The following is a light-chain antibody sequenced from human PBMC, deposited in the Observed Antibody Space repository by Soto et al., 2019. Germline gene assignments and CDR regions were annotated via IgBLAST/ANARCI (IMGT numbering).Light chain of an antibody. CDR1: QSVSSSY. CDR3: QQYSSSGWT. J-gene: IGKJ1*01. V-gene: IGKV3-20*01. CDR2: GAS. Sequence: EIVLTQSPGTLSLSPGERATLSCRASQSVSSSYLAWYQQKPGQAPSLLIYGASSRATGIPDMFSGSGSGTDFTLTISRLEPEDFALYYCQQYSSSGWTFGQGTKVEIK.